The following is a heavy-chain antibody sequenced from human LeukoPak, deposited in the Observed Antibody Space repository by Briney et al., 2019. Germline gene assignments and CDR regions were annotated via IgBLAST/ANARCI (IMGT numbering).Heavy chain of an antibody. J-gene: IGHJ3*02. CDR1: GYTFTGYY. V-gene: IGHV1-2*02. Sequence: ASVKVSCKASGYTFTGYYMHWVRQAPGQGLEWMGWINPNSGGTNYAQKFQGRVTMTRDTSISTAYMELSRLRSDDTAVYYCARGREYSSGWLYAFAIWGQGTMVTVSS. CDR3: ARGREYSSGWLYAFAI. D-gene: IGHD6-19*01. CDR2: INPNSGGT.